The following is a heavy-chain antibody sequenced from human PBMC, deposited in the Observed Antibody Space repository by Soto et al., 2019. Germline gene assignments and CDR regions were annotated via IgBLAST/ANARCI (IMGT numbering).Heavy chain of an antibody. V-gene: IGHV1-3*01. Sequence: ASVKVSCKTSGYTFSSYTLHWVRQAPGQRLEWVAWINAANGDTRYSQHFQGRVTITRDTFASTAYMELSSLRSEDTAVYYCARGATPTYYYDSSAPGGWFAPWGQGTPVTVSS. J-gene: IGHJ5*02. D-gene: IGHD3-22*01. CDR3: ARGATPTYYYDSSAPGGWFAP. CDR1: GYTFSSYT. CDR2: INAANGDT.